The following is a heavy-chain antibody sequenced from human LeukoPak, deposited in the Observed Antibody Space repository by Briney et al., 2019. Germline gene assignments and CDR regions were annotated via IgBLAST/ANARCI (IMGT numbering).Heavy chain of an antibody. Sequence: GGSLRLSCAASGFTFSSYAMSWVRQAPGKGLEWVSAISGSGGSTYYADSVKGRFTVSRDNSKNTLYLQMNSLRAEDTAVYYCAKTWDYYEYYFDYWGQGTLVTVPS. J-gene: IGHJ4*02. CDR2: ISGSGGST. CDR1: GFTFSSYA. CDR3: AKTWDYYEYYFDY. D-gene: IGHD3-22*01. V-gene: IGHV3-23*01.